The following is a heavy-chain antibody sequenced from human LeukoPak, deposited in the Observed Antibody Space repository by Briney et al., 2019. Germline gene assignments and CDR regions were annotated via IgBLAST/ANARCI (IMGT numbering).Heavy chain of an antibody. D-gene: IGHD5-12*01. J-gene: IGHJ4*02. CDR3: AKEPHSGYDYIDY. Sequence: GGSLRLSCAASGFTFSNAWMSWVRQAPGKGLEWVSAISGSGGSTYYADSVKGRFTISRDNSKNTLYLQMNSLRAEDTAVYYCAKEPHSGYDYIDYWGQGTLVTVSS. CDR1: GFTFSNAW. CDR2: ISGSGGST. V-gene: IGHV3-23*01.